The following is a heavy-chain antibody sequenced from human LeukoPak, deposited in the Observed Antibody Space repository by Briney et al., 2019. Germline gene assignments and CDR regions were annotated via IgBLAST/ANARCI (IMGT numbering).Heavy chain of an antibody. D-gene: IGHD4-17*01. J-gene: IGHJ4*02. V-gene: IGHV4-34*01. CDR1: GESFSGYY. CDR2: FTHTRST. CDR3: ASRDDFGDARGWAFEY. Sequence: SETLSLTCAVFGESFSGYYWSWIRQPPGKGLEGIGEFTHTRSTNYNPSLKSRVTISADSSKNQFPLKLTSVARADTAVYYCASRDDFGDARGWAFEYWGQGTLVTVSS.